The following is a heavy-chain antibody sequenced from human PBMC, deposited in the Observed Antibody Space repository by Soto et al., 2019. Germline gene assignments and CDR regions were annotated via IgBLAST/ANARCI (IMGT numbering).Heavy chain of an antibody. Sequence: PSETLSLTCTVSGGSISSSSYYWGWIRQPPGKGLEWIGSIYYSGSTYYNPSLKSRVTISVDTSKNQFSLKLSSVTAADTAVYYCASRKWSSIVGATTLDYWGQGTLVTVSS. D-gene: IGHD1-26*01. CDR3: ASRKWSSIVGATTLDY. V-gene: IGHV4-39*01. CDR1: GGSISSSSYY. CDR2: IYYSGST. J-gene: IGHJ4*02.